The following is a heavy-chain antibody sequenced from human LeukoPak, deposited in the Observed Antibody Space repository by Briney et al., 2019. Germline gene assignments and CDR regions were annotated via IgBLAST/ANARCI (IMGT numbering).Heavy chain of an antibody. CDR2: INNDGSIT. Sequence: GGSLRLSCAVSGFIFSNHYMHWVRQAPGKGLVWASRINNDGSITSYADSVKGRFTISRDNAKNTLYLQMNSLRAEDTAVYYCVLMVWGGGQGTLVTVSS. J-gene: IGHJ4*02. V-gene: IGHV3-74*01. CDR1: GFIFSNHY. D-gene: IGHD3-10*01. CDR3: VLMVWG.